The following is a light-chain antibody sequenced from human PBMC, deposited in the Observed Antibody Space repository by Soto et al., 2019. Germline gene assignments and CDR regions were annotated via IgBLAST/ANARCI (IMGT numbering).Light chain of an antibody. CDR1: QGISSY. CDR3: QQLNSYPRT. J-gene: IGKJ1*01. CDR2: AAS. Sequence: DIQLTQSPSFLSASVGDRVTITCRASQGISSYLAWWQQKPGKAPNLLIYAASTLQSGVPSRFSGSGSGTEFTLTISSLQPEDFATYYCQQLNSYPRTFGQGTKVEIK. V-gene: IGKV1-9*01.